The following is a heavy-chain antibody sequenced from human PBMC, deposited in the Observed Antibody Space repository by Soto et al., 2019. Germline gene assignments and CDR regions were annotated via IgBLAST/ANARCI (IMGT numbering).Heavy chain of an antibody. V-gene: IGHV1-18*01. Sequence: GASVKVSCKASGYTFTSYGISWVRQAPGQGLEWMGWISAYNGNTNYAQKLQGRVTMTTDTSTSTAYMELRSLRSDDTAVYYCAIMGGSIAVPGYFAYWGQGTLVTVSS. CDR3: AIMGGSIAVPGYFAY. J-gene: IGHJ4*02. D-gene: IGHD6-19*01. CDR2: ISAYNGNT. CDR1: GYTFTSYG.